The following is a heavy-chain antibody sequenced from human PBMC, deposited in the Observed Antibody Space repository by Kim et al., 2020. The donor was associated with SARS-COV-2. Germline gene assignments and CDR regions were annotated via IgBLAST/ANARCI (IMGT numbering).Heavy chain of an antibody. Sequence: GGSLRLSCAASGFTVSSNYMSWVRQAPGKGLEWVSVIYSGGSTYYADSVKGRFTISRDNPKNTLYLQMNSLRAEDTAVYYCASGGYSGYDGYDYWGQGTLVTVSS. D-gene: IGHD5-12*01. J-gene: IGHJ4*02. CDR2: IYSGGST. CDR1: GFTVSSNY. V-gene: IGHV3-53*01. CDR3: ASGGYSGYDGYDY.